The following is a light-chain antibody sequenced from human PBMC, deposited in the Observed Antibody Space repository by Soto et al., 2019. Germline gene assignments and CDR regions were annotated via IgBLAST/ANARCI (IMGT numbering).Light chain of an antibody. J-gene: IGKJ4*01. Sequence: DLQMTQSPSSLSASVGDRVTITCRASQSISTYVNWYQQKPGKAPKLLIYAASSLQSGLPSRFSGRGSETDFTLTISSLQPDEFATYSSQQSYNIPLTFGGGTNVDIK. CDR2: AAS. CDR3: QQSYNIPLT. V-gene: IGKV1-39*01. CDR1: QSISTY.